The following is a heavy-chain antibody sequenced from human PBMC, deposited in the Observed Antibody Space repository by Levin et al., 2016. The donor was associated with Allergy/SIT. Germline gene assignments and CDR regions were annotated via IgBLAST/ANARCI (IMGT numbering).Heavy chain of an antibody. J-gene: IGHJ6*02. V-gene: IGHV1-18*04. CDR1: GYSFTSYY. Sequence: ASVKVSCKASGYSFTSYYMHWVRQAPGQGLEWMGWISAYNGNTHYAQKLQGRVTMTTDTSTSTAYMDLRSLRSDDTAVYYCARDRSSHLYHYYGMDVWGQGTTVTVSS. CDR3: ARDRSSHLYHYYGMDV. CDR2: ISAYNGNT.